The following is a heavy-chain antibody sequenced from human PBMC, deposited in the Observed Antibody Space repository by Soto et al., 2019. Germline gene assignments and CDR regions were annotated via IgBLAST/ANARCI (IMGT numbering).Heavy chain of an antibody. J-gene: IGHJ6*02. CDR3: AGTPRITIFGVVIRRYYYGMDV. CDR1: GGSFSGYY. CDR2: INHSGST. D-gene: IGHD3-3*01. Sequence: SETLSLTCAVYGGSFSGYYWSWIRQPPGKGLEWIGEINHSGSTNYNPSLKSRVTISVDTSKNQFSLKLSSVTAADTAVYYCAGTPRITIFGVVIRRYYYGMDVWGQGTTVTVSS. V-gene: IGHV4-34*01.